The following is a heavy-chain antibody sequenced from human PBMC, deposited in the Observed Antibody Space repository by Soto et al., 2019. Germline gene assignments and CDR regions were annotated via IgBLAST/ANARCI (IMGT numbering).Heavy chain of an antibody. CDR2: FTSGGST. D-gene: IGHD3-22*01. V-gene: IGHV3-23*01. CDR3: ERTDKYNSPSSGCANIFEY. Sequence: EVQLLESGGDLVQPGGSLRLSCAASGFIFSTYAMTWVRQAPGKGPDWVSTFTSGGSTYYRDTVKVRFTISRDNSKNTLDLQMNSLIPEDPVVYSCERTDKYNSPSSGCANIFEYWGQGTLVTVSS. CDR1: GFIFSTYA. J-gene: IGHJ4*02.